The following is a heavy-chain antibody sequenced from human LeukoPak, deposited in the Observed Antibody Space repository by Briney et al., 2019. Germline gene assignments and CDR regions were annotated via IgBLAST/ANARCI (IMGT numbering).Heavy chain of an antibody. CDR1: GFSFSNYW. D-gene: IGHD3-22*01. V-gene: IGHV3-7*01. CDR3: ARRAYDSRPEAPTDY. J-gene: IGHJ4*02. CDR2: IGQDGSEK. Sequence: PGGSLRLSCAASGFSFSNYWMEWVRQAPGKGLEWVANIGQDGSEKYYVDSVKGRFTISRDNAKDSLYLQMNSLRAEDTAVYFCARRAYDSRPEAPTDYWGQGTLVTVSS.